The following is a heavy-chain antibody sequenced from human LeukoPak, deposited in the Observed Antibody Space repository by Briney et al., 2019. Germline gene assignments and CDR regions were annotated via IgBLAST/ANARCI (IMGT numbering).Heavy chain of an antibody. V-gene: IGHV1-2*02. CDR3: ARDRGYNWNPYYLDY. D-gene: IGHD1-1*01. J-gene: IGHJ4*02. Sequence: ASVKVSCKASGYTFTGYYMHWVRQAPGQGLEWMGWINPNSGGTNYAQKFQGRVTMTRDTSISTVYMELSRLRSDDTAVYYCARDRGYNWNPYYLDYWGQGTLVTVSS. CDR1: GYTFTGYY. CDR2: INPNSGGT.